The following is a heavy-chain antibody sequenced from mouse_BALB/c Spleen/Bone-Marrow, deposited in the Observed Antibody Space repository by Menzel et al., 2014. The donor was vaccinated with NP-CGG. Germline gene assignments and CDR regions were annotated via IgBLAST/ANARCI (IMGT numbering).Heavy chain of an antibody. CDR3: ASYYYGRYFDV. J-gene: IGHJ1*01. CDR2: IDPANGNT. Sequence: EVNVVESGAELVKPGASVKLSCTASGFNIKDTYMHWVKQRPEQGLEWIGRIDPANGNTKYDPKFQGKATITADTSSNAAYLQLSCLTSEDTAVYYCASYYYGRYFDVWGAGTTVTVSS. CDR1: GFNIKDTY. V-gene: IGHV14-3*02. D-gene: IGHD1-1*01.